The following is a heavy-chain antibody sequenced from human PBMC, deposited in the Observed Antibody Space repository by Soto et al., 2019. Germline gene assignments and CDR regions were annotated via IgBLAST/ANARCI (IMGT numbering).Heavy chain of an antibody. J-gene: IGHJ4*02. Sequence: KLPETLSLTCAVSGVSLTSGNWWTWVRQSPQRGLEYIGEIFHDGTANYYPSFERRVAMSVDTSRNQFSLKLTSVTAADTAVYFCARLVYDTRLNYMYFDFWGPGTLVTVSS. D-gene: IGHD3-10*01. CDR2: IFHDGTA. V-gene: IGHV4-4*01. CDR1: GVSLTSGNW. CDR3: ARLVYDTRLNYMYFDF.